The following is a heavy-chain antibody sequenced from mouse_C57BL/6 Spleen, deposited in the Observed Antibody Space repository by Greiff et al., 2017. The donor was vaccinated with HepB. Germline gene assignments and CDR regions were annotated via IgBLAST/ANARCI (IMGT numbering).Heavy chain of an antibody. CDR2: IYPRSGNT. D-gene: IGHD3-2*02. CDR3: ADSSGPYYAMDY. V-gene: IGHV1-81*01. CDR1: GYTFTSYG. J-gene: IGHJ4*01. Sequence: VKLMESGAELARPGASVKLSCKASGYTFTSYGISWVKQRTGQGLEWIGEIYPRSGNTYYNEKLKGKATLTADKSSSTAYMELLSLTSEDSAVYFCADSSGPYYAMDYWGQGTSVTVSS.